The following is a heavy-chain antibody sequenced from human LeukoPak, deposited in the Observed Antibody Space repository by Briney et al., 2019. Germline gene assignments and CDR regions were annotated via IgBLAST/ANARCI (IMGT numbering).Heavy chain of an antibody. CDR1: GFTFSSYA. Sequence: GRSLRLSCAASGFTFSSYAMHWVRQAPGKGLEWVAVISYDGGNKYYADSVKGRFTISRDNSKNTLYLQMNSLRAEDTAVYYCARDLDWEYYFDYWGQGTLVTVSS. J-gene: IGHJ4*02. CDR3: ARDLDWEYYFDY. CDR2: ISYDGGNK. D-gene: IGHD3-9*01. V-gene: IGHV3-30*04.